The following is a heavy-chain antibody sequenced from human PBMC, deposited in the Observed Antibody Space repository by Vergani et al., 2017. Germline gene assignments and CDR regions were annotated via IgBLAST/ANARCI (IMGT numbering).Heavy chain of an antibody. CDR2: IYYSGST. V-gene: IGHV4-39*01. D-gene: IGHD6-19*01. J-gene: IGHJ5*02. CDR3: ARHSTVEWLVKLGWIDP. CDR1: GASIRSSNYY. Sequence: QLQLQESGPGLVKPSATLSLTCSVSGASIRSSNYYWGRIRQPPGKGLEWIASIYYSGSTYYNPFLKSRVTISVDTCKNQFSLKLSSVTAADTAVYFCARHSTVEWLVKLGWIDPWGQGILVTVSS.